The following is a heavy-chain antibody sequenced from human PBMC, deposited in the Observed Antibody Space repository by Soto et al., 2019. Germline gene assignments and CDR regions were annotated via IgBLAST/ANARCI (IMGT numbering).Heavy chain of an antibody. J-gene: IGHJ4*02. V-gene: IGHV4-59*01. D-gene: IGHD2-15*01. CDR1: ALSLSTSS. CDR2: IYYSGSS. Sequence: SEAQYLPWPFSALSLSTSSWSCIRQAPGKGLEWIGYIYYSGSSNYNPSLKSRVTMSVDTSKNQLSLKLSSVTAADTAVYYCARDQGGPFDYWGQGNLVNVSA. CDR3: ARDQGGPFDY.